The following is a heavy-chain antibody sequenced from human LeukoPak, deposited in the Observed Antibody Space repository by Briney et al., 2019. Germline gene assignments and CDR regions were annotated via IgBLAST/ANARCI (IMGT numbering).Heavy chain of an antibody. CDR1: GYTFTGYY. CDR2: INPNSGGT. CDR3: ARGSSSWYGFNYFDY. J-gene: IGHJ4*02. V-gene: IGHV1-2*04. Sequence: ASVTVSCKASGYTFTGYYMHWVRQAPGQGLEWMGWINPNSGGTNYAQKFQGWVTMTRDTSISTAYMELSRLRSDDTAVYYCARGSSSWYGFNYFDYWGQGTLVTVSS. D-gene: IGHD6-13*01.